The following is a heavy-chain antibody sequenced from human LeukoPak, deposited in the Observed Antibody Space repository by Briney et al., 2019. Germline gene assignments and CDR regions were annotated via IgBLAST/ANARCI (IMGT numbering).Heavy chain of an antibody. CDR2: IYTSGST. J-gene: IGHJ5*02. Sequence: SETLSLTYTVSGGSISSYYWSWIRQPAGKGLEGIGRIYTSGSTNYNPSLKNRVTMSVATSKNQFSLKLSSVTAADTAVYYCASEGLWFGELSWFDPWGQGTLVTVS. D-gene: IGHD3-10*01. V-gene: IGHV4-4*07. CDR3: ASEGLWFGELSWFDP. CDR1: GGSISSYY.